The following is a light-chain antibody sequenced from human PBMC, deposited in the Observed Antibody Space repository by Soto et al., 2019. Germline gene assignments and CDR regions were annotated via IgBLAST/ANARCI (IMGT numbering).Light chain of an antibody. V-gene: IGLV1-47*01. J-gene: IGLJ1*01. CDR3: AAWDDSLSGPV. Sequence: QSVLPQPPSASGTPGPTVTISCSGSSSNIGSNYVYWYQQLPGTAPKLLIYRNNQRPSGVPDRFSGSKSGTSASLAISGLRSEDEADYYCAAWDDSLSGPVFGTGTKVTVL. CDR1: SSNIGSNY. CDR2: RNN.